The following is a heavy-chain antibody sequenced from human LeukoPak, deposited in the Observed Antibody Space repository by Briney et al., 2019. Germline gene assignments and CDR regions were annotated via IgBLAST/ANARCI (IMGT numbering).Heavy chain of an antibody. CDR3: ARVITMDAFDI. CDR1: GGSISSSSYY. Sequence: PSETLSLTCTVSGGSISSSSYYWGWIRQPPGKGLEWIGSIYYSGSTYYNPTLKSRVTISVDTSKNHCSLKLSSLTAAETAVYYCARVITMDAFDIWGKGTMVTVSS. CDR2: IYYSGST. V-gene: IGHV4-39*07. D-gene: IGHD3-10*01. J-gene: IGHJ3*02.